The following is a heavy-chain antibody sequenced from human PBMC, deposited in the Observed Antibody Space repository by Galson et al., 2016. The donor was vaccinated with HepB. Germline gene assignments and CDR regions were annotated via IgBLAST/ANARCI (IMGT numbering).Heavy chain of an antibody. J-gene: IGHJ4*02. V-gene: IGHV1-18*01. CDR2: ISPYSGTT. Sequence: SVKVSCKASGYTFSDYGVSWVRQAPGQGLEWLGWISPYSGTTEYAQKHQGRVTLTRDRSTRTVYMEFRSMRPDDTAVYYCARALGLSSPEHFAYWGQGTRVTVSS. CDR1: GYTFSDYG. D-gene: IGHD2-2*01. CDR3: ARALGLSSPEHFAY.